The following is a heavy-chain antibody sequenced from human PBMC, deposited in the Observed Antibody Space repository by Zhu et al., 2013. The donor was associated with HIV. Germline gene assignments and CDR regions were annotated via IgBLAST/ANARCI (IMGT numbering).Heavy chain of an antibody. CDR2: INPNSGGT. J-gene: IGHJ4*02. D-gene: IGHD2-15*01. CDR1: GYTFTGYY. CDR3: ARGSTDCSGGSCPGSYFDY. V-gene: IGHV1-2*04. Sequence: QVQLVQSGAEVKKPGASVKVSCKASGYTFTGYYMHWVRQAPGQGLEWMGWINPNSGGTNYAQKFQGWVTMTRDTSISTAYMELSRLRSDDTAVYYCARGSTDCSGGSCPGSYFDYWGQGTLVTVSS.